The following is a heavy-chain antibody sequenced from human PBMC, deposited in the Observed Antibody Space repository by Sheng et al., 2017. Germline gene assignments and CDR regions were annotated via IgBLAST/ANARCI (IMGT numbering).Heavy chain of an antibody. D-gene: IGHD2-2*01. Sequence: EVQLVESGGRPGQALGGPLRLSCAASGFTFSSYSMNWVRQAPGKGLEWVSSISSSSSYIYYADSVKGRFTISRDNAKNSLYLQMNSLRAEDTAVYYCARDALPAAEEYYYGMDVWGQGTTVTVSS. CDR2: ISSSSSYI. V-gene: IGHV3-21*01. CDR1: GFTFSSYS. CDR3: ARDALPAAEEYYYGMDV. J-gene: IGHJ6*02.